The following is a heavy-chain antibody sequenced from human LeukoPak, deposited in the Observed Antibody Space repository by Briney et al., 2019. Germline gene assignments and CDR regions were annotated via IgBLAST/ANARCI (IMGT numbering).Heavy chain of an antibody. Sequence: ASVKVSCKASGYTFTGYYMHWVRQAPGQGLEWMGWISAYNGNTNYAQKLQGRVTMTTDTSTSTAYMELRSLRSDDTAVYYCARDRMRDYMDVWGKGTTVTISS. V-gene: IGHV1-18*04. CDR2: ISAYNGNT. CDR3: ARDRMRDYMDV. J-gene: IGHJ6*03. CDR1: GYTFTGYY.